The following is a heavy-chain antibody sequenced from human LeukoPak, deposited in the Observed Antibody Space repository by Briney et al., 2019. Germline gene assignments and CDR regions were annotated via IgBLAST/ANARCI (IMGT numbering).Heavy chain of an antibody. J-gene: IGHJ6*03. D-gene: IGHD3-9*01. CDR3: ARELTKNYMDA. Sequence: SETLSLTCAVSGYSISSGYYWGWIRQPPGNVLEWIGSIYHSGSTYYNPSLKSRVTISVDTSKNQSSLKLSSLTAADTGVYYCARELTKNYMDAWGKGTTVPVSS. CDR2: IYHSGST. V-gene: IGHV4-38-2*01. CDR1: GYSISSGYY.